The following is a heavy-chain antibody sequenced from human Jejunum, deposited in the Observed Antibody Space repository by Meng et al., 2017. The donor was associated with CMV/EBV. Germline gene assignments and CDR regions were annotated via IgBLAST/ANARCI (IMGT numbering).Heavy chain of an antibody. V-gene: IGHV1-2*02. CDR1: EYTFTDYY. CDR2: INPQTGDT. CDR3: AKDAGSYLDYYFDY. D-gene: IGHD1-26*01. J-gene: IGHJ4*02. Sequence: EYTFTDYYMQWVRPAPGQGLEWMGWINPQTGDTNYAPKFQGRVTMTRDMSINTVYMEVTRLRPDDTAVYYCAKDAGSYLDYYFDYWGQGTLVTVSS.